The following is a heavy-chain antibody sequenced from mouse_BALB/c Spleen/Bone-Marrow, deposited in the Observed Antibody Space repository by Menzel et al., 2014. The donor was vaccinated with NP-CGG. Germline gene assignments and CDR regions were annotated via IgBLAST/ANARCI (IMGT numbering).Heavy chain of an antibody. Sequence: EVKLVESGPELVEPGASVKMSCKASGYTFTSYVIHWVKQKPGQGLEWIGYINPYNDGTKYNEKFKGKATLTSDKSSSTAYMELSSLTSEDSAVYYCARGAYDYDGDWFAYWGQGTLVTVSA. CDR3: ARGAYDYDGDWFAY. V-gene: IGHV1-14*01. D-gene: IGHD2-4*01. CDR2: INPYNDGT. J-gene: IGHJ3*01. CDR1: GYTFTSYV.